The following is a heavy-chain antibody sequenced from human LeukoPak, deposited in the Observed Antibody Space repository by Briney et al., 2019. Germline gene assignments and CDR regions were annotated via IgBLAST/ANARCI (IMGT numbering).Heavy chain of an antibody. CDR1: GCTFTSYA. CDR3: ARDRLWFGELVSFDY. D-gene: IGHD3-10*01. V-gene: IGHV1-3*01. CDR2: INAGNGNT. J-gene: IGHJ4*02. Sequence: GASVKVSCKASGCTFTSYAMHWVRQAPGQRLEWMGWINAGNGNTKYSQKFQGRVTITRGTSASTAYMELSSLRSEDTAVYYCARDRLWFGELVSFDYWGQGTLVTVSS.